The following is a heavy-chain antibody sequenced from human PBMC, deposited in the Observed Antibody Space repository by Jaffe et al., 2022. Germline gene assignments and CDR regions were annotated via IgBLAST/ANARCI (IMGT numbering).Heavy chain of an antibody. Sequence: EVQLVESGGGLVQPGRSLRLSCTASGFTFGDYAMSWFRQAPGKGLEWVGFIRSKAYGGTTEYAASVKGRFTISRDDSKSIAYLQMNSLKTEDTAVYYCTREADSSSPYYYYYYMDVWGKGTTVTVSS. CDR2: IRSKAYGGTT. V-gene: IGHV3-49*03. D-gene: IGHD6-6*01. CDR1: GFTFGDYA. J-gene: IGHJ6*03. CDR3: TREADSSSPYYYYYYMDV.